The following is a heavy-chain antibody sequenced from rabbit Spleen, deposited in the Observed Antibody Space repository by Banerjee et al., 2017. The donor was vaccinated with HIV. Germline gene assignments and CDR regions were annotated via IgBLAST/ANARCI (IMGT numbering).Heavy chain of an antibody. CDR3: ARDTASSFSSYGMDL. V-gene: IGHV1S45*01. CDR2: IFSSSDIT. Sequence: EQLLESGGGLVKPEGSLKLSCTASGFSFSNKAVMCWVRQAPGKGLEWIGCIFSSSDITWYATWAKGRFTISKTSSTTVTLQMTSLTAADTATYFCARDTASSFSSYGMDLWGQGTLVTVS. CDR1: GFSFSNKAV. D-gene: IGHD8-1*01. J-gene: IGHJ6*01.